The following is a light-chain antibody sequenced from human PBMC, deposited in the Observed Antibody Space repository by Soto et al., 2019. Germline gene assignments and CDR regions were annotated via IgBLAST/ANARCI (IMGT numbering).Light chain of an antibody. Sequence: SYELTQPPSVSVAPGQTARITCGGNNIGSKSVHWYQQKQGQAPVLVVYDDCDRPSGIPERFSGSNSGNTATLTISRVEAGDEADDYCQVWDSSSDHVVFGGGTKLTVL. CDR1: NIGSKS. CDR3: QVWDSSSDHVV. CDR2: DDC. J-gene: IGLJ2*01. V-gene: IGLV3-21*02.